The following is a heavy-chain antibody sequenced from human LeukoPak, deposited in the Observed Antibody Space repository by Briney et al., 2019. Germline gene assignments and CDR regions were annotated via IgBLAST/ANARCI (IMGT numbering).Heavy chain of an antibody. J-gene: IGHJ4*02. D-gene: IGHD2-2*01. V-gene: IGHV4-34*01. CDR3: ARHAPDCSSTSCHARSFDY. Sequence: SETLSLTCAVYGGSFSGYYWSWIRQPPGKGLEWIGEINHSGSTNYNPSLKSRVTISVDTSKNQFSLKLSSVTAADTAVYYCARHAPDCSSTSCHARSFDYWGQGTLVTVSS. CDR1: GGSFSGYY. CDR2: INHSGST.